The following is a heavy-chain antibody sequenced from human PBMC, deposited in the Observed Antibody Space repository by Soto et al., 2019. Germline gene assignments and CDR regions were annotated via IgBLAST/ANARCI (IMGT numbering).Heavy chain of an antibody. J-gene: IGHJ4*02. D-gene: IGHD4-17*01. Sequence: PVGSLRLSCAASGLTFSTDAMSWVRQAPGKGLEWVAVISYDGSNKYYADSVKGRFTISRDNSKNTLYLQMNSLRAEDTAVYYCARDTVTTRAIDYWGQGTLVTVSS. CDR2: ISYDGSNK. V-gene: IGHV3-30-3*01. CDR1: GLTFSTDA. CDR3: ARDTVTTRAIDY.